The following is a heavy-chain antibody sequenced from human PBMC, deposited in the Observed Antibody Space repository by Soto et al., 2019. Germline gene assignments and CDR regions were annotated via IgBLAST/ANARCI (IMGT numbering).Heavy chain of an antibody. V-gene: IGHV4-39*01. Sequence: SERLSLRFAVCVCSISSCSYYWGWLRQPPGKGLEWIGSIYYSGSTYYNPSLKSRVTISVDTSKNQFSLKLSSVTAADTAVYYCARPVLGYCSRGSCYEAPLHWGQGTLVTVSS. CDR2: IYYSGST. CDR3: ARPVLGYCSRGSCYEAPLH. CDR1: VCSISSCSYY. J-gene: IGHJ1*01. D-gene: IGHD2-15*01.